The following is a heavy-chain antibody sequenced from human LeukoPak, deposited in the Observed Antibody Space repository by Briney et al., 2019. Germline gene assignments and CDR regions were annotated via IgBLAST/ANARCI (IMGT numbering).Heavy chain of an antibody. Sequence: SETLSLTCAVYGGSFSGYYWSWIRQPPGKGLEWIGEINHSGSTNYNPSLKSRVTISVDTSKNQFSLKLSSVTAADTAVYYCARSPYYYGSGSYYRNYFDYWGQGTLVTVSS. J-gene: IGHJ4*02. CDR3: ARSPYYYGSGSYYRNYFDY. CDR1: GGSFSGYY. V-gene: IGHV4-34*01. CDR2: INHSGST. D-gene: IGHD3-10*01.